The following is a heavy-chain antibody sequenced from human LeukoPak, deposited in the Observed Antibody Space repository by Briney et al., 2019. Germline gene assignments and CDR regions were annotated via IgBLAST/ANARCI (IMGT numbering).Heavy chain of an antibody. D-gene: IGHD3-10*01. CDR2: INHSGIT. CDR1: GGSFSGYY. J-gene: IGHJ4*02. V-gene: IGHV4-34*01. CDR3: ARGRDYYGSGSPFDY. Sequence: SETLTLTFAVLGGSFSGYYWSWIRQPPGKGREWRGEINHSGITNYNPPLKSRVTISVDTSKNQFSLKLSSLNAADTAVYYCARGRDYYGSGSPFDYWGQGTLVTVSS.